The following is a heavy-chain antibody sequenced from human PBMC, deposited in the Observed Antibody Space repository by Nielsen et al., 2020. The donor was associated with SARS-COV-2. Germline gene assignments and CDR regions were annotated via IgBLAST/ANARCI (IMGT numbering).Heavy chain of an antibody. CDR3: ASSYYDILTGHHYYYGMDV. Sequence: SETLSLTCAVSGGSISSSNWWSWVRQPPGKGLEWIGEIYHSGSTNYNPSLKSRVTISVDKSKNQFSLKLSSVTAADTAVYYCASSYYDILTGHHYYYGMDVWGQGTTVTVSS. CDR2: IYHSGST. D-gene: IGHD3-9*01. J-gene: IGHJ6*02. V-gene: IGHV4-4*02. CDR1: GGSISSSNW.